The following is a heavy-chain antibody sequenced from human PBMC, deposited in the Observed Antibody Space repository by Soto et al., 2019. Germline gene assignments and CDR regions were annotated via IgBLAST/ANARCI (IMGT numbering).Heavy chain of an antibody. J-gene: IGHJ5*02. V-gene: IGHV4-30-2*01. CDR2: IYHGGST. Sequence: SETLSLTWAVSGGSLSSGGYSWSWIRQPPGKGLEWIGYIYHGGSTYYNPSLKSRVTISVDRSKNQFSLKLSSVTAADTAVYYCASNGYSSTWHSWFDPWGQGTLVTVSS. D-gene: IGHD6-13*01. CDR1: GGSLSSGGYS. CDR3: ASNGYSSTWHSWFDP.